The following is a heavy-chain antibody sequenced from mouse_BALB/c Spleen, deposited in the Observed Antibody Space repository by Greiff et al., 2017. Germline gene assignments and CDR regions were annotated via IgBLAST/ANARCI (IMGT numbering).Heavy chain of an antibody. Sequence: VQLKQSGPELVKPGASVKMSCKASGYTFTSYVMHWVKQKPGQGLEWIGYINPYNDGTKYNEKFKGKATLTSDKSSSTAYMELSSLTSEDSAVYYCARVRQLGLRTAMDYWGQGTSVTVSS. J-gene: IGHJ4*01. CDR2: INPYNDGT. V-gene: IGHV1-14*01. D-gene: IGHD3-2*01. CDR3: ARVRQLGLRTAMDY. CDR1: GYTFTSYV.